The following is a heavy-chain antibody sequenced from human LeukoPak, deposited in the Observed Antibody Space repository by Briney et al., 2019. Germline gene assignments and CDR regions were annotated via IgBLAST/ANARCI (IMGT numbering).Heavy chain of an antibody. CDR3: ARSHMVRGVIFHEIARFDP. D-gene: IGHD3-10*01. CDR1: GGSLSSGDYY. J-gene: IGHJ5*02. Sequence: SQTLSLTCTVSGGSLSSGDYYWRWLRQPPGKGLEWIGYIYYSGSTYYNPSLKSRVTISVDTSKNQFSLKLSSVTAADTAVYYCARSHMVRGVIFHEIARFDPWGQGTLVTVSS. CDR2: IYYSGST. V-gene: IGHV4-30-4*01.